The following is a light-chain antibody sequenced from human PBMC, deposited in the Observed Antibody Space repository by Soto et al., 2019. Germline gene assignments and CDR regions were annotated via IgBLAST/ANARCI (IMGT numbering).Light chain of an antibody. CDR3: QQYKSYS. CDR2: KTS. CDR1: QSISNW. J-gene: IGKJ1*01. V-gene: IGKV1-5*03. Sequence: DIQMTQSPSTLSASVGDRVTITCRASQSISNWLAWYQQKPGKAPKLLIYKTSNLDSGVPSRFSGSGSGTEFSLTISSLQPDDFATYYCQQYKSYSFGQGTKVDI.